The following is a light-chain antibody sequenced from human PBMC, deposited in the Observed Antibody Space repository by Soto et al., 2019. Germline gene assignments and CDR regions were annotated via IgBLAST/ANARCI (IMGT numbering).Light chain of an antibody. CDR1: SSNIGSHT. CDR3: AAWHDSLNGPV. V-gene: IGLV1-44*01. J-gene: IGLJ2*01. CDR2: SNN. Sequence: QSVLTQPPSASGTPGQRVTISCSGGSSNIGSHTVNWYQHLPGTAPKLLIYSNNQRPSGVPDRFSGSVSGTSASLAISGLQSEDGADYYCAAWHDSLNGPVFGGGTKVTVL.